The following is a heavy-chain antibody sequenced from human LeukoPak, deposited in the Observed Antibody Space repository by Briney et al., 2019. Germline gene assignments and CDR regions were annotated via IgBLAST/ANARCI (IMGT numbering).Heavy chain of an antibody. D-gene: IGHD3-22*01. V-gene: IGHV1-2*06. CDR3: AREFSAEDSSGYYYASFDY. Sequence: GASVKVSCKASGYTFTGYYMHWVRQAPGQGLEWMGRINPNSGVTNYAQKFQGRVTITADESTSTAYMELSSLRSEDTAVYYCAREFSAEDSSGYYYASFDYWGQGTLVTVSS. CDR1: GYTFTGYY. CDR2: INPNSGVT. J-gene: IGHJ4*02.